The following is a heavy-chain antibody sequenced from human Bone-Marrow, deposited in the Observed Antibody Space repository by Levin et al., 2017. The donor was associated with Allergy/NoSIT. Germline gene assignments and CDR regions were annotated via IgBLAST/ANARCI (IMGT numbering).Heavy chain of an antibody. CDR1: GYTFTGYY. CDR2: INPNSGGT. D-gene: IGHD3-3*01. Sequence: GESLKISCKASGYTFTGYYMHWVRQAPGQGLEWMGWINPNSGGTNYAQKFQGWVTMTRDTSISTAYMELSRLRSDDTAVYYCARGDYDFWSGSPYYDDGMDVWGQGTTVTVSS. J-gene: IGHJ6*02. CDR3: ARGDYDFWSGSPYYDDGMDV. V-gene: IGHV1-2*04.